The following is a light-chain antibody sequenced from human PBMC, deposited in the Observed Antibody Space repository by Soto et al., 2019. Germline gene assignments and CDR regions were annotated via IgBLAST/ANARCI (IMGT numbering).Light chain of an antibody. CDR1: QSGNSNY. CDR2: GAS. V-gene: IGKV3-20*01. Sequence: EIVLTQSPGTLSLSPGERATLSCRASQSGNSNYLAWYQQKPGQAPRLLIYGASSMATGIPDRFSGSGSGTDFTLTISRLEPEDFAVYYCQQYGSSPLFTFGPGTKVDIK. CDR3: QQYGSSPLFT. J-gene: IGKJ3*01.